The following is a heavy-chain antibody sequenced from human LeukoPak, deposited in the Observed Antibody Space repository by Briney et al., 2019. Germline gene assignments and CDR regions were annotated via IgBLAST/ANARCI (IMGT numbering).Heavy chain of an antibody. CDR1: GGSISSYY. CDR3: AKEIGYYGSGSPGLDY. D-gene: IGHD3-10*01. Sequence: PSETLSLTCTVSGGSISSYYWSWIRQPAGKGLEWIGRIYTSGSTNYTPPLKSRVTMPVDTSKNQFPLKLSSVTAAGTAVYYCAKEIGYYGSGSPGLDYWGQGTLVTVSS. J-gene: IGHJ4*02. V-gene: IGHV4-4*07. CDR2: IYTSGST.